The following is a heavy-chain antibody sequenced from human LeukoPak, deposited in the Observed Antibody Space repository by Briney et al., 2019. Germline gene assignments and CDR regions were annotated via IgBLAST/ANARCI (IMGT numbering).Heavy chain of an antibody. CDR3: AIYSSSYYFDY. CDR2: ISGSGGST. V-gene: IGHV3-23*01. Sequence: GGSLRLSCAASGFTFSSYAMSWVRQAPGKGLEWVSAISGSGGSTYYADSVKGRFTISRDNSKNTLYLQINSVRAEDTAVYYCAIYSSSYYFDYWGQGTLVTVSS. D-gene: IGHD6-6*01. J-gene: IGHJ4*02. CDR1: GFTFSSYA.